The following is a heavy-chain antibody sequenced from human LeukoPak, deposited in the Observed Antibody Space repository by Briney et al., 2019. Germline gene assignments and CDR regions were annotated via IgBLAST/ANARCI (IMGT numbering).Heavy chain of an antibody. D-gene: IGHD6-19*01. V-gene: IGHV3-48*04. CDR2: ISSSSSTI. CDR3: AAPILPGYSSGWYK. CDR1: GFSFSIYS. Sequence: GGSLRLSCAASGFSFSIYSMNWVRQAPGKGLEWVSYISSSSSTIYYADSVKGRFTIFRDNAKNSLYLQMISLRAEDTAVYYCAAPILPGYSSGWYKWGQGTLVTVSS. J-gene: IGHJ4*02.